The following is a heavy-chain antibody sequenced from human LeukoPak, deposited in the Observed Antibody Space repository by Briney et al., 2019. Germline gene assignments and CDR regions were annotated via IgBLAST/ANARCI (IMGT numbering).Heavy chain of an antibody. CDR1: GGTFSSYA. CDR3: ASTEQQLDLGY. Sequence: ASVKVSCKASGGTFSSYAISWVRQAPGQGLEWMGGVIPIFGTANYAQKFQGRVTMTTDTSTSTAYMELRSLRSDDTAVYYCASTEQQLDLGYWGQGTLVTVSS. D-gene: IGHD6-13*01. V-gene: IGHV1-69*05. J-gene: IGHJ4*02. CDR2: VIPIFGTA.